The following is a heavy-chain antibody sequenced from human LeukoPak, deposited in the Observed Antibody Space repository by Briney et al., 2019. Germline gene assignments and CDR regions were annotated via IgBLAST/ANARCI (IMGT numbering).Heavy chain of an antibody. J-gene: IGHJ4*02. Sequence: SETLSLTCAVSGGSISSSNWWSWVRQPPGKGLEWIGEIYHSGSTNYNLSLKSRVTISVDKSKNQFSLKLSSVTAADTAVYYCARAPYYYGSGSSIFDYWGQGTLVTVSS. V-gene: IGHV4-4*02. D-gene: IGHD3-10*01. CDR3: ARAPYYYGSGSSIFDY. CDR2: IYHSGST. CDR1: GGSISSSNW.